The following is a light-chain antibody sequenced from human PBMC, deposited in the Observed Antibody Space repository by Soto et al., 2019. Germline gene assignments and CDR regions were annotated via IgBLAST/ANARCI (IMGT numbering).Light chain of an antibody. Sequence: DIVMTQTPLSSPVTLGQPASISCRSSESLIHSDGSTHLSWLQQRPGQPPRLLIYKIFNRFSGVPDRFSGSGAGTDFTLKISRVQAEDVGIYYCMQATQFPHTLGQGTQLVIK. CDR3: MQATQFPHT. J-gene: IGKJ2*01. CDR1: ESLIHSDGSTH. V-gene: IGKV2-24*01. CDR2: KIF.